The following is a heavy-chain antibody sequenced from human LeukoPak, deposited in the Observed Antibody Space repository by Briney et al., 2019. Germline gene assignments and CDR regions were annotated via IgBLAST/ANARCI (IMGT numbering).Heavy chain of an antibody. CDR1: GGSFSGYY. V-gene: IGHV4-34*01. D-gene: IGHD3-9*01. J-gene: IGHJ4*02. CDR2: INHSGST. Sequence: PSETLSLTCAVYGGSFSGYYWSWIRQPPGKGLEWIGEINHSGSTNYNPSLKSRVTISVDTSKNQFSLKLSSVTAADTAVCYCARHRRGVHTYYDILTGYSTHDYWGQGTLVTVSS. CDR3: ARHRRGVHTYYDILTGYSTHDY.